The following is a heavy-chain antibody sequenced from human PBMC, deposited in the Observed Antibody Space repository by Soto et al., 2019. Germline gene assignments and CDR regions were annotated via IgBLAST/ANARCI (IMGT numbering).Heavy chain of an antibody. CDR3: ARAYEGDYFEY. CDR1: GFTFRSYW. D-gene: IGHD3-16*01. V-gene: IGHV3-74*01. Sequence: GGSLRLSCAASGFTFRSYWMQWVRQAPGKGLVWVSWINSDGSSTSYADSVKGRFTISRDNSKNTLYLQMNSLRAEDTAVYYCARAYEGDYFEYWGQGTLVTVSS. J-gene: IGHJ4*02. CDR2: INSDGSST.